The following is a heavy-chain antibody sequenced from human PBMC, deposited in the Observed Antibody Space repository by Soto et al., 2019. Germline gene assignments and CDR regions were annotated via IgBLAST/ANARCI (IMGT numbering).Heavy chain of an antibody. V-gene: IGHV3-21*01. CDR3: ASSLWSGINMVRGPPGFDP. J-gene: IGHJ5*02. CDR2: ISSSSSYI. Sequence: GGSLRLSCAASGFTFSSYSMNWVRQAPGKGLEWVSSISSSSSYIYYADSVKGRFTISRDNAKNSLYLQMNSLRAEDTAVYYCASSLWSGINMVRGPPGFDPWGQGTLVTVSS. D-gene: IGHD3-10*01. CDR1: GFTFSSYS.